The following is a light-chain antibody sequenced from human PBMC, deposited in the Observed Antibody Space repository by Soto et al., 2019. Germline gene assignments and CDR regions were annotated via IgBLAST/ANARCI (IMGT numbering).Light chain of an antibody. Sequence: QPVLTQSPSASASLGASVKLTCTLSSGHSNYAIAWHQQLPEKGPRYLMKVNSDGSHSKGDGIPDRFSGSSSGAERYLTITSLQPEDEADYYCQTWDTGIVLFGGGTKLTVL. J-gene: IGLJ2*01. CDR3: QTWDTGIVL. V-gene: IGLV4-69*01. CDR1: SGHSNYA. CDR2: VNSDGSH.